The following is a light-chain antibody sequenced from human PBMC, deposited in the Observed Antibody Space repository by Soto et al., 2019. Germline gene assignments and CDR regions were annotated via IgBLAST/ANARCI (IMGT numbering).Light chain of an antibody. J-gene: IGKJ2*01. CDR3: QQYGSPPNT. CDR2: GAS. CDR1: QSVSSSY. V-gene: IGKV3-20*01. Sequence: EIVLTQSPGTLSLSPGERATLSCRASQSVSSSYLAWYQQKPGQAPRLLIYGASSRATGIPDRFSGSGSGQDFPPTISNREPEDLAVYYCQQYGSPPNTLGQGTKLDIK.